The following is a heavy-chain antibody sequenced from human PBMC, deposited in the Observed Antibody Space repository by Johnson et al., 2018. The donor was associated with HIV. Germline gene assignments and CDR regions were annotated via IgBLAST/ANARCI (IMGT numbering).Heavy chain of an antibody. CDR2: ISWNSGSI. J-gene: IGHJ3*02. CDR1: GFTFDDYA. V-gene: IGHV3-9*01. CDR3: ARDGLAANAFDI. Sequence: VQLVESGGGLVQPGRSLRLSCAASGFTFDDYAMHWVRQAPGKGLEWVSGISWNSGSIGYADSVKGRFTISRDNAKNSLYLQMNSLRAEDTAVYYCARDGLAANAFDIWGQGTMVTVSS. D-gene: IGHD3/OR15-3a*01.